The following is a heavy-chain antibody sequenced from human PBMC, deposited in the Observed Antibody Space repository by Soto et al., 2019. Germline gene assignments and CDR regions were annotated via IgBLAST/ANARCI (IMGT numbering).Heavy chain of an antibody. V-gene: IGHV1-18*01. CDR2: ISAYNGNT. D-gene: IGHD2-15*01. Sequence: QVQLVQSGAEVKKPGASVKVSCKASGYTFTSYGISWVRQAPGQGLEWMGWISAYNGNTNYAQKLQGRVTMTTDTSTNTAYMELRSLRSDDTAVYYCARDRQKYCSGGSCYSDYWGQGTLVTVSS. CDR3: ARDRQKYCSGGSCYSDY. CDR1: GYTFTSYG. J-gene: IGHJ4*02.